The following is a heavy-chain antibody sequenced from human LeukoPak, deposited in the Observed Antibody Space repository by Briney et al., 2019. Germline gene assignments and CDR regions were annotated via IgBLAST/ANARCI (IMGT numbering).Heavy chain of an antibody. V-gene: IGHV4-39*07. CDR1: GGSISSSSYY. CDR3: ASALDDGVVNGWFDP. CDR2: IYYSGST. J-gene: IGHJ5*02. D-gene: IGHD3-3*01. Sequence: SETLSLTCTVSGGSISSSSYYWGWIRQPPGKGLEWIGSIYYSGSTYYSPSLKSRVTISVDTSKNQFSLKLSSVTAADTAVYYCASALDDGVVNGWFDPWGQGTLVTVSS.